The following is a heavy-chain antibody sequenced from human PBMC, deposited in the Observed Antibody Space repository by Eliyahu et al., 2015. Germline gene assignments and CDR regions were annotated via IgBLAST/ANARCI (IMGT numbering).Heavy chain of an antibody. D-gene: IGHD4-17*01. J-gene: IGHJ3*01. V-gene: IGHV1-2*02. CDR1: GYPFTGYY. Sequence: QAQLVQSGAEVKKPGASVKVSCKASGYPFTGYYIHWVRQAPGQGLEWMGWFNPNSGGTNYAQKFQGRVTMTKDTSTSTAYMELSRLRSDDTAIYYCARTYGDYQGXSLDVWGQGTMVTVS. CDR2: FNPNSGGT. CDR3: ARTYGDYQGXSLDV.